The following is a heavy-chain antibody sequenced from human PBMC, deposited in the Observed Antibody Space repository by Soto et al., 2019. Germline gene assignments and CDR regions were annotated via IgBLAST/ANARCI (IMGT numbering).Heavy chain of an antibody. CDR2: IYDSGST. J-gene: IGHJ4*02. V-gene: IGHV4-59*01. CDR1: GGSISSYY. D-gene: IGHD3-10*01. CDR3: AGDYGSGSYRFDY. Sequence: SETLSLTCTVSGGSISSYYWSWIRQPPGKGLEWIGYIYDSGSTTYNPSLKSRVTISLDTSKNQFSLKLTSVTAADTAVYYCAGDYGSGSYRFDYWGQGTLVTVSS.